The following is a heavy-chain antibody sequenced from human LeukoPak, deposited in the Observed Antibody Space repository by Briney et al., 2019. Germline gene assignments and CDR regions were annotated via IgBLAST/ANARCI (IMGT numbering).Heavy chain of an antibody. V-gene: IGHV4-34*01. Sequence: SEGLSHTCAVYGGSFGGYYWSWIRQPPGKGLEWIGEINHSGSTNYNPSLKSRVSISVDTSKNQFSLKLSSVTAADTAVYYCARVYNWNYNWFDLWGQGTMVTVSS. CDR3: ARVYNWNYNWFDL. D-gene: IGHD1-7*01. CDR2: INHSGST. CDR1: GGSFGGYY. J-gene: IGHJ5*01.